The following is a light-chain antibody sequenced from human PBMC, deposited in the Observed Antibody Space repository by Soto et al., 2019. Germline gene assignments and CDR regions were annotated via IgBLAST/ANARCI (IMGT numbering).Light chain of an antibody. J-gene: IGKJ2*01. CDR1: QSVSNNY. V-gene: IGKV3-20*01. CDR3: QQYGVSPLMFT. CDR2: GAS. Sequence: EIVLVQSPGTLSLSLGERATLSCRASQSVSNNYLAWYQQKPGQAPRLLIYGASSRATGVPDRFSGSGTGTDFSLTITRLEPEDFAVYYCQQYGVSPLMFTFGQGTKVGVK.